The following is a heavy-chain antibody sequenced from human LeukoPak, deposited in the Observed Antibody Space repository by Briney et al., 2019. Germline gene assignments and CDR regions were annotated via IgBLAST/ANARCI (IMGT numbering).Heavy chain of an antibody. V-gene: IGHV3-33*06. CDR1: GFTFSSYG. Sequence: GRSLRLSCAASGFTFSSYGMHWVRQAPGKGLEWVAVIWYDGSNKYYADPVKGRFTISRDNSKNTLYLQMNSLRAEDTAVYYCAKDRGSYYAFDYWGQGTLVTVSS. D-gene: IGHD1-26*01. CDR3: AKDRGSYYAFDY. CDR2: IWYDGSNK. J-gene: IGHJ4*02.